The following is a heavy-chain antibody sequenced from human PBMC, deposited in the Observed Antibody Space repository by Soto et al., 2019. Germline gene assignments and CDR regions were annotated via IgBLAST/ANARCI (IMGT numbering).Heavy chain of an antibody. V-gene: IGHV3-23*01. CDR2: ISGSGGST. J-gene: IGHJ4*02. CDR1: GFTFSSYA. CDR3: AKSSPKHRNYYDSSGYNYFDY. Sequence: GGSLRLCCAASGFTFSSYAMSWVRQAPVKGLEWVSAISGSGGSTYYADSVKGRFTISRDNSKNTLYLQMNSLRAEDTAVYYCAKSSPKHRNYYDSSGYNYFDYWGQGTLVTVSS. D-gene: IGHD3-22*01.